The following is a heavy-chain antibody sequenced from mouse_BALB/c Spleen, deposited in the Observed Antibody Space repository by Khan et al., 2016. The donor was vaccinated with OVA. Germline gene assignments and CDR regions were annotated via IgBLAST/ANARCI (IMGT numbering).Heavy chain of an antibody. J-gene: IGHJ4*01. D-gene: IGHD2-10*02. V-gene: IGHV1-54*01. CDR2: INPGSGGT. CDR3: AREYGNWGDY. Sequence: QVQLKQSGAELVRPGTSVKVSCKASGYTFTNYLIEWVKQRPGQGLEWIGVINPGSGGTNYNEKFKGKATLTAEKSSSTAYMQLSSLTSDDSAVYFCAREYGNWGDYWGQGTSVTVSS. CDR1: GYTFTNYL.